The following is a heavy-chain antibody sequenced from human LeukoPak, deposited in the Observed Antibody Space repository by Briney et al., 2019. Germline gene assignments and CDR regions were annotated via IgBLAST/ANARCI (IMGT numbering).Heavy chain of an antibody. D-gene: IGHD3-22*01. J-gene: IGHJ6*02. Sequence: SETLSLTCAVYGGSFYGGSFSGYYWSWIRQPPGKGLEWIGEINHSGSTNYNPSFKSRVTISVDMSKNQFSLKLSSVTAADTALYYCARHVERYDGRGYYYPYGLDVWGQGTTVTVSS. V-gene: IGHV4-34*01. CDR1: GGSFSGYY. CDR3: ARHVERYDGRGYYYPYGLDV. CDR2: INHSGST.